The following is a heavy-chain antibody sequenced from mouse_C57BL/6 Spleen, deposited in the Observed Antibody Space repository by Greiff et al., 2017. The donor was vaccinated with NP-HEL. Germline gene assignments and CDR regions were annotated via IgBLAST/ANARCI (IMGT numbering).Heavy chain of an antibody. CDR2: IDPSDSET. Sequence: QVQLKQPGAELVRPGSSVKLSCKASGYTFTSYWMHWVKQRPIQGLEWIGNIDPSDSETHYTPQFTDQATLTVDKSSSTAYMQLSSLTSEDSAVYYCARLGNGSSYRYAMDDWGQGTSVTVSS. CDR3: ARLGNGSSYRYAMDD. CDR1: GYTFTSYW. J-gene: IGHJ4*01. V-gene: IGHV1-52*01. D-gene: IGHD1-1*01.